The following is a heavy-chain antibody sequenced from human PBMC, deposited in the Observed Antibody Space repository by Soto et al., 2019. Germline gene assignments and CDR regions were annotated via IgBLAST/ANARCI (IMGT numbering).Heavy chain of an antibody. Sequence: SETLSLTCAVYGGSFSGYYWSWIRQPPGKGLEWIGEINHSGSTNYNPSLKSRVTISVDTSKNQFSLKLSSVTAADTAVYYCARGRDVVVPAAIRMYDWFDPWGQGTLVTVSS. V-gene: IGHV4-34*01. CDR2: INHSGST. J-gene: IGHJ5*02. D-gene: IGHD2-2*01. CDR3: ARGRDVVVPAAIRMYDWFDP. CDR1: GGSFSGYY.